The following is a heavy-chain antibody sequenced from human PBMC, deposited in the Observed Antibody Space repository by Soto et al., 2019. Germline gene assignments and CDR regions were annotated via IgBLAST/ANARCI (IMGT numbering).Heavy chain of an antibody. V-gene: IGHV4-34*01. J-gene: IGHJ4*02. D-gene: IGHD1-1*01. CDR2: INESGST. CDR3: ARGSGIVALPGELEDVNYDY. Sequence: QVQLQQWGAGLVKPSETLSLSCAVYGQSFSGHSWAWIRQPPGKGLEWIGEINESGSTYYNPSLKSRVTISTDTSKNQFSLKLSSVSDEDTAAYFCARGSGIVALPGELEDVNYDYWGQGTLVNVSS. CDR1: GQSFSGHS.